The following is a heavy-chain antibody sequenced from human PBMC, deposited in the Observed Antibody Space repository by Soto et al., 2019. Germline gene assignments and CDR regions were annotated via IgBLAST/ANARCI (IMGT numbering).Heavy chain of an antibody. CDR2: IKQDGSEK. Sequence: EVQLVESGGGLVQPGGSLRLSCAASGFTFSSYWMSWVRQAPGKGLEWVANIKQDGSEKYYVDSVKGRFTISRDNAKNSLYLQMNSLRAEDTAVYYCARDHADIVVVVAATDYMDVWGKGPTVTVSS. CDR1: GFTFSSYW. CDR3: ARDHADIVVVVAATDYMDV. J-gene: IGHJ6*03. D-gene: IGHD2-15*01. V-gene: IGHV3-7*01.